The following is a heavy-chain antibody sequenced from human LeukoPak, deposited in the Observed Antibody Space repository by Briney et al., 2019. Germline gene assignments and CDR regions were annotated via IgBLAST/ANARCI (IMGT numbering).Heavy chain of an antibody. D-gene: IGHD6-19*01. Sequence: SSETLSLTCTVSGYSISSGYSWGWIRQPPGKGLEWIGNIYYSGSTYYNPSLKSRVTISVDTSKNQFSLKLNSVTASDTAIYFCASTKLGYSSGWHWGQGTLVTVSS. CDR1: GYSISSGYS. CDR2: IYYSGST. J-gene: IGHJ4*02. V-gene: IGHV4-38-2*02. CDR3: ASTKLGYSSGWH.